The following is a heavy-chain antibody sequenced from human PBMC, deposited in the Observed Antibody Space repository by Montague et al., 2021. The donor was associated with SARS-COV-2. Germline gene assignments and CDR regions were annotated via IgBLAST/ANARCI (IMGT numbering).Heavy chain of an antibody. J-gene: IGHJ4*02. V-gene: IGHV4-39*06. CDR1: GGSISSSSYY. CDR3: ARAPFMITFGGVITRLRGYYFDY. D-gene: IGHD3-16*01. CDR2: IYYSGST. Sequence: SETLSLTCTVSGGSISSSSYYWGWIRQPPGKGLEWIGSIYYSGSTYYNPSLKSRVTISVDTSKNQFPLKLSSVTAADTAVYYCARAPFMITFGGVITRLRGYYFDYWGQGTLVTVSS.